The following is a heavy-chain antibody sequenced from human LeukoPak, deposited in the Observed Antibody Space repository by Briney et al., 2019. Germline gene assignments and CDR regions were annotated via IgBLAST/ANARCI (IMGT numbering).Heavy chain of an antibody. Sequence: SETLSLTCTVSGGSISSYYWSWIRQPPGRGLEWIGYIYCSGSTNYNPSLKSRVTISVDTSKNQFSLKLSSVTAADTAVYYCARTPSGYSSGWYFDIWGQGTMVTVSS. CDR1: GGSISSYY. CDR2: IYCSGST. CDR3: ARTPSGYSSGWYFDI. J-gene: IGHJ3*02. D-gene: IGHD6-19*01. V-gene: IGHV4-59*08.